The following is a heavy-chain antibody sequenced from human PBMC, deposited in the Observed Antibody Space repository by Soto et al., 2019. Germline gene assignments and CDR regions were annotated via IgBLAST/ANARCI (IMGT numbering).Heavy chain of an antibody. Sequence: ESLKISCKGSGYSFTSYWIGWVRQMPGKGLEWMGIIYPGDSDTRYSPSFQGQVTISADKSISTAYLQWSSLRASDTAMYYCARHPYYYDSSGYYYWFDPWGQGTLVTVSS. CDR1: GYSFTSYW. D-gene: IGHD3-22*01. CDR3: ARHPYYYDSSGYYYWFDP. J-gene: IGHJ5*02. V-gene: IGHV5-51*01. CDR2: IYPGDSDT.